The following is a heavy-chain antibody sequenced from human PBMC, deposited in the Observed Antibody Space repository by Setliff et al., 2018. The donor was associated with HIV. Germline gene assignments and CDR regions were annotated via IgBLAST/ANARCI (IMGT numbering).Heavy chain of an antibody. CDR1: GFTFRTYD. CDR2: ISGSGATT. J-gene: IGHJ3*02. D-gene: IGHD3-16*02. Sequence: LRLSCVVSGFTFRTYDMSWVRQAPGKGLEWVSGISGSGATTFYADSAKGRCTISRDNSKNTLHLQLNSLRAEDTAVYYCAKVFWGSYPTPDAFDIWGQGTMVTVSS. CDR3: AKVFWGSYPTPDAFDI. V-gene: IGHV3-23*01.